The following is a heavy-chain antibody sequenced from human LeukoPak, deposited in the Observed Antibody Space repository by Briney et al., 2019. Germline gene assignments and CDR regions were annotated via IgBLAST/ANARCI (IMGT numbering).Heavy chain of an antibody. V-gene: IGHV3-7*03. CDR1: GFTFSGFW. CDR2: INSDGSEG. D-gene: IGHD6-6*01. CDR3: ARSSYSSSSSV. J-gene: IGHJ3*01. Sequence: GGSLRLSCAVSGFTFSGFWMSWSRQAPGKGLEWVASINSDGSEGYYADVVKGRFTISRGNAKNSLYLQINSLRAEDTAVYYCARSSYSSSSSVWGQGTMVTVSS.